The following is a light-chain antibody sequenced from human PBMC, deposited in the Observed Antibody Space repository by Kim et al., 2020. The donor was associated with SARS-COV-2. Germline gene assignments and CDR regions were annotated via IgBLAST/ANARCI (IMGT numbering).Light chain of an antibody. CDR2: AAS. CDR3: QQSLSTLIT. J-gene: IGKJ5*01. Sequence: DIQMTQTPHSLSASVGDRVTITCRSSQSISTYLNRNQLKPGKAPKLQIHAASSLQSGVPSRFSGSGSGTGFTLTISSLQPEDVATYYCQQSLSTLITFGQGTRVEIK. V-gene: IGKV1-39*01. CDR1: QSISTY.